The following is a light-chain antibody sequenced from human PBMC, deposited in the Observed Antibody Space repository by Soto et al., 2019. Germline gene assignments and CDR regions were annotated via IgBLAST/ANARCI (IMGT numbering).Light chain of an antibody. J-gene: IGKJ3*01. Sequence: DIQMTQSPSSLSASVGDRVTITCRASQSINKYINWYQQKPGKAPNLLINGASSLQSGVPSRFRGSGSGTDFTLTISNLQPEDFATYYCQLTYSTPFPFGPGTKVEI. V-gene: IGKV1-39*01. CDR1: QSINKY. CDR2: GAS. CDR3: QLTYSTPFP.